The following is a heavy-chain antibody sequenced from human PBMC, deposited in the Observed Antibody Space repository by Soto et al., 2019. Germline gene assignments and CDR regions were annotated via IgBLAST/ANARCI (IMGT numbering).Heavy chain of an antibody. CDR1: GFTFSDYG. D-gene: IGHD3-22*01. J-gene: IGHJ4*02. CDR2: IPYDGTTQ. V-gene: IGHV3-30*18. Sequence: QVQLVESGGGVVQPGKSLRLSCAASGFTFSDYGMHCVRQAPGKGPEWLAVIPYDGTTQNYSDSVKGRFTISRDNFKNSLHLQINSLRGEDTDVYYCAKYEDDSSAYVGYFDYWGQGPMVTGSS. CDR3: AKYEDDSSAYVGYFDY.